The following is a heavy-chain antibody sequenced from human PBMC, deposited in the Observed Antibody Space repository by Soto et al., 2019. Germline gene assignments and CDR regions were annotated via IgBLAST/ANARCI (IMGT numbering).Heavy chain of an antibody. CDR2: IIPIFGTA. CDR3: ARDLGSIAARPGWFDP. J-gene: IGHJ5*02. D-gene: IGHD6-6*01. V-gene: IGHV1-69*13. CDR1: GGTFSSYA. Sequence: ASVKVSCKASGGTFSSYAISWVRQAPGQGLEWMGGIIPIFGTANYAQKFQGRVTITADESTSTAYMELSSLRSEDTAVYYCARDLGSIAARPGWFDPWGQGTLVTVSS.